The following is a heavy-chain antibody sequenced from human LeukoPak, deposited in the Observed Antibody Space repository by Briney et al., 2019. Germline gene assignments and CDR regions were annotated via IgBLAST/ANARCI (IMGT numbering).Heavy chain of an antibody. J-gene: IGHJ6*03. D-gene: IGHD3-3*01. Sequence: SQTLSLTCTVSGGSISSGDYYWSWIRQPPGKGLEWIGYIYYSGSTYYNPSLKSRVTISVDTSKNQSSLKLSSVTAADTAVYYCARALNFWSGWYYYMDVWGKGTTVTVSS. CDR1: GGSISSGDYY. V-gene: IGHV4-30-4*08. CDR2: IYYSGST. CDR3: ARALNFWSGWYYYMDV.